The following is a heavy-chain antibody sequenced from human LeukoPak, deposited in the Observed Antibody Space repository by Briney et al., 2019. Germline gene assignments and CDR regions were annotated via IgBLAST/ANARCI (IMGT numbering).Heavy chain of an antibody. CDR1: GFMFSSYG. Sequence: GGSLRLSCAASGFMFSSYGIHWVRPAPGKGLEWVAVIIHDGSKRYYADSLKGRFTISRDNSKNTAYLQINSLRGEDTAIYYCAKDSSFLNVGYFDFWGQGILVTVSS. D-gene: IGHD3-22*01. CDR2: IIHDGSKR. V-gene: IGHV3-33*03. J-gene: IGHJ4*02. CDR3: AKDSSFLNVGYFDF.